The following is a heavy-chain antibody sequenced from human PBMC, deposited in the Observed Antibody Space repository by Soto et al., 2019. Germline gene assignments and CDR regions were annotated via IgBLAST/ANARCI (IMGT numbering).Heavy chain of an antibody. D-gene: IGHD6-13*01. CDR1: GFPFSSYG. V-gene: IGHV3-33*01. CDR3: ARDRDMTYSSTWYGIAARGWFDP. J-gene: IGHJ5*02. CDR2: IWDDGSKK. Sequence: QPGGSLRLSCAASGFPFSSYGMHWVRQAPGKGLEWVAVIWDDGSKKYYADSVKGRFIISRDNSKNTLFLQMNSLRAEDTAVYYCARDRDMTYSSTWYGIAARGWFDPWGQGTLVTVSS.